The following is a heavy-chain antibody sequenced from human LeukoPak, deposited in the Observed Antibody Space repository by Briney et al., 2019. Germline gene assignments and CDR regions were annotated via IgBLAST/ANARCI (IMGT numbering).Heavy chain of an antibody. CDR3: ARDASGNDY. J-gene: IGHJ4*02. CDR2: IYPNNGGT. V-gene: IGHV1-2*02. Sequence: ASVKVSCKTSGYTFTGYYMHWVRQAPRQGLEWMGWIYPNNGGTNYAQKFQGRVTMTRDTSISTAYMELSRLRSDDTAVYYCARDASGNDYWGQGTLVTVSS. CDR1: GYTFTGYY.